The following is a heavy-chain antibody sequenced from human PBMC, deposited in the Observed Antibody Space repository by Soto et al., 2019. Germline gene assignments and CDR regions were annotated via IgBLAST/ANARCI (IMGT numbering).Heavy chain of an antibody. CDR3: ARGFTMVRGVLDY. D-gene: IGHD3-10*01. CDR1: GGSISSGDYY. CDR2: IYYSGST. Sequence: QVQLQESGPGLVKPSQTLSLTCTVSGGSISSGDYYWSWIRQPPGKGLEWIGYIYYSGSTYYNPSLKSRVTISLDASKNQFSLKLSSVTAADTAVYYCARGFTMVRGVLDYWGQGTLVTVSS. J-gene: IGHJ4*02. V-gene: IGHV4-30-4*01.